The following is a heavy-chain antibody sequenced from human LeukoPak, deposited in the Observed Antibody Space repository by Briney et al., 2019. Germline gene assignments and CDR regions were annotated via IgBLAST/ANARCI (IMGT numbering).Heavy chain of an antibody. V-gene: IGHV1-2*02. CDR1: GYTFTGYY. Sequence: SVNDSCMASGYTFTGYYMHWVRQAPGQGFEWMGWINPTSGDTNYAQKFYGRVTMTRDTSISTAHMEPSGPRSDDTAVYYCARANPLYCSSTTCLFDYWGQGTLVTVSS. CDR2: INPTSGDT. CDR3: ARANPLYCSSTTCLFDY. J-gene: IGHJ4*02. D-gene: IGHD2-2*01.